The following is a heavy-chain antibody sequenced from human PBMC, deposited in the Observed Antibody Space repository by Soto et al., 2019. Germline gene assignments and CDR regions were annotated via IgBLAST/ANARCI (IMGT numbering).Heavy chain of an antibody. CDR3: AAALDIAMDLAFDI. CDR1: GYTFTSYA. CDR2: INAGNGNT. D-gene: IGHD5-18*01. V-gene: IGHV1-3*01. J-gene: IGHJ3*02. Sequence: ASVKVSCKASGYTFTSYAMHWVRQAPGQRLEWMGWINAGNGNTKYSQKFQGRVTITRDTSASTAYMELSSLRSEDTAVYYCAAALDIAMDLAFDIWGQGTMVTVSS.